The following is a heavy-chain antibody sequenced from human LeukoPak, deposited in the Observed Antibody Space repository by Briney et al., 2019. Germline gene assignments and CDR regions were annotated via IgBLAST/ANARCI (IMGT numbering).Heavy chain of an antibody. D-gene: IGHD1-26*01. Sequence: SETLSLTCTVSGGSISSYYWSWIRQPPGKGLEWIGYIYYSGSTNYNPSLKSRVTISVDTSKNQFSLKLSSVTAADTAVYYCARAIAGGSYNWGQGTLVTVSS. CDR2: IYYSGST. CDR1: GGSISSYY. CDR3: ARAIAGGSYN. V-gene: IGHV4-59*01. J-gene: IGHJ4*02.